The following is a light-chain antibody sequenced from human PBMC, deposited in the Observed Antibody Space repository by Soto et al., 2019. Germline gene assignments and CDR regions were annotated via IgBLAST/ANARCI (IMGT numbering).Light chain of an antibody. CDR1: QNISSY. V-gene: IGKV3-11*01. CDR3: QQRSHWPRT. Sequence: IVLTQSPATLSLSPGKSATTSCRAVQNISSYLIWYQQNPGQAPGLLIYDVSNRATGIPARFSRSGSGTDFSLNISSLEPEDFAVYYCQQRSHWPRTFGQGTKVDIK. CDR2: DVS. J-gene: IGKJ1*01.